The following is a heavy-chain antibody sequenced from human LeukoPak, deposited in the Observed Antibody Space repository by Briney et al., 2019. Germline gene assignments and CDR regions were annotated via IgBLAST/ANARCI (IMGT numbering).Heavy chain of an antibody. Sequence: GSSVKVSCKASGGTFSSYAISWVRQAPGQGLEWMGGIIPIFGTANYAQKFQGRVTITADESTSTAYMELSSLRSEDTAVYYCARGGSLRDGYRACFDYWGQGTLVTVSS. V-gene: IGHV1-69*01. CDR2: IIPIFGTA. CDR3: ARGGSLRDGYRACFDY. CDR1: GGTFSSYA. J-gene: IGHJ4*02. D-gene: IGHD5-24*01.